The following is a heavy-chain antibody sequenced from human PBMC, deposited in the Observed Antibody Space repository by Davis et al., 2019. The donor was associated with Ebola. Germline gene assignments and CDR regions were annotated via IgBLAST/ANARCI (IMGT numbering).Heavy chain of an antibody. CDR3: ARDRGYIAVDAFDI. J-gene: IGHJ3*02. Sequence: MPGGSLRLSCAVSGDSIRSAYWWSWVRQPPGKGLEWIGEIYHSGSTNYNPSLKSRVTISVDKSKNQFSLKLSSVTAADTAMYYCARDRGYIAVDAFDIWGQGTVVTVSS. CDR2: IYHSGST. D-gene: IGHD6-19*01. CDR1: GDSIRSAYW. V-gene: IGHV4-4*02.